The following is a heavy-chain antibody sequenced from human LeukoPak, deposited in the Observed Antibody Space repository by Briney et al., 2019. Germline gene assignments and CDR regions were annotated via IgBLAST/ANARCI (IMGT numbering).Heavy chain of an antibody. CDR3: ARHSSAAAASDV. D-gene: IGHD6-13*01. CDR1: GYSFTTYW. Sequence: GESLKISCKGSGYSFTTYWIIWVRQMPGKGLEWMGTIDPSDSYTSYSPSFQGRVAISADKSINTAYLQWSSLKASDTAMYYCARHSSAAAASDVWGQGTMVTVSS. CDR2: IDPSDSYT. J-gene: IGHJ3*01. V-gene: IGHV5-10-1*01.